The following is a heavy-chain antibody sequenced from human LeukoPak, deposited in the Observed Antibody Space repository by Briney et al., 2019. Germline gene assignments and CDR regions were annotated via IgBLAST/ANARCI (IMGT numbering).Heavy chain of an antibody. Sequence: GGSLRLSCAASGFTFITYSMTWVRQAPGRGLEWVSAITGSGAFTDYADSVKGRFTISRDNSKNTLYLQMNSLRAEDTAVYYCAKDRSALNSFDYWGQGTLVTVSS. CDR1: GFTFITYS. CDR2: ITGSGAFT. CDR3: AKDRSALNSFDY. D-gene: IGHD4-23*01. V-gene: IGHV3-23*01. J-gene: IGHJ4*02.